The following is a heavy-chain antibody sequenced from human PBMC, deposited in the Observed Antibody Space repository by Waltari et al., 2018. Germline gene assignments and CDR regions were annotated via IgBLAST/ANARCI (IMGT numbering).Heavy chain of an antibody. CDR3: TTYPERH. Sequence: EVQLVESGGGFVKHGGSLRLSCAASAFTISSAWMSWVRQAPGKGLEWVGRIKSRTDGGTIDYVAPVKGRFTISRDDSKNTLYLQMNSLKTEDTAMYYCTTYPERHWAQGTLVTVSS. J-gene: IGHJ4*02. CDR2: IKSRTDGGTI. CDR1: AFTISSAW. V-gene: IGHV3-15*01.